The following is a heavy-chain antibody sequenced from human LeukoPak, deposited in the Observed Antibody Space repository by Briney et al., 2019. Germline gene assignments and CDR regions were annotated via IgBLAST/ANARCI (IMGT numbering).Heavy chain of an antibody. CDR3: ARSVVVPSSFDY. CDR2: ISSSSSYA. Sequence: GGSLRLSCAASGFTFSDCYMSWIRQAPGKGLEWVSYISSSSSYANYADSVKGRFTISRDNAKNSLYLQMNSLRAEDTAVYYCARSVVVPSSFDYWGQGTLVTVSS. CDR1: GFTFSDCY. J-gene: IGHJ4*02. D-gene: IGHD2-2*01. V-gene: IGHV3-11*03.